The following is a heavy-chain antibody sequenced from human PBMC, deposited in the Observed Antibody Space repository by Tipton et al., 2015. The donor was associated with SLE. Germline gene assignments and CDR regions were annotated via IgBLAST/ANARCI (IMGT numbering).Heavy chain of an antibody. Sequence: SLRLSCAASGFSFSHYAIHWVRQAPGKGLEWVSSISSSSTYIYYADSVKGRFTISRESAKNSLYLQMNSLRAGDTAVYYCARWAGYCSGGICSRTGYFDYWGQGTLVTVSS. J-gene: IGHJ4*02. CDR3: ARWAGYCSGGICSRTGYFDY. D-gene: IGHD2-15*01. CDR1: GFSFSHYA. CDR2: ISSSSTYI. V-gene: IGHV3-21*01.